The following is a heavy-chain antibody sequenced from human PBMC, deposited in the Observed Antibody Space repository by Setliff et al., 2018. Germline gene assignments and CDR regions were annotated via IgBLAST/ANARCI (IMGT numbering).Heavy chain of an antibody. J-gene: IGHJ4*02. CDR3: ARSIAAAATKF. D-gene: IGHD6-25*01. Sequence: KTSETLSLTCTVSGGPINTGNYYWSWFRQPAGKGLEWIGQIFSKGSTNTNPSLMSRVTISMDTSKNQFSLRLTSMTAADTGVYYCARSIAAAATKFWGQGTVVTVSS. CDR1: GGPINTGNYY. V-gene: IGHV4-61*09. CDR2: IFSKGST.